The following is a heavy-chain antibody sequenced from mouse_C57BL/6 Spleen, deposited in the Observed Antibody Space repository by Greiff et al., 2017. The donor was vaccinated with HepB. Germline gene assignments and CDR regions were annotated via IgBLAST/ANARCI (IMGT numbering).Heavy chain of an antibody. Sequence: VQWVESGPELVKPGASVKISCKASGYAFSSSWMNWVKQRPGKGLEWIGRIYPGDGDTNYNGKFKGKATLTADKSSSTAYMQLSSLTSEDSAVYFCAIIYPIFDYWGQGTTLTVSS. D-gene: IGHD2-3*01. CDR3: AIIYPIFDY. CDR2: IYPGDGDT. J-gene: IGHJ2*01. V-gene: IGHV1-82*01. CDR1: GYAFSSSW.